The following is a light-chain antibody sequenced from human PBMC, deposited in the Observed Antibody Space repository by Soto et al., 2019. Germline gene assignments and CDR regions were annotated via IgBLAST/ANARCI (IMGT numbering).Light chain of an antibody. V-gene: IGKV3-15*01. CDR3: QQYYDWPTIT. J-gene: IGKJ5*01. CDR1: ESVRSN. Sequence: EIVMTQSPATLSVPPGDRATLSCRASESVRSNLAWYQQKPGQAPRLLIYGASIRAADIPARFSGSGSGTEFTLTISTLQSQDFAIYYCQQYYDWPTITFGQGTRVE. CDR2: GAS.